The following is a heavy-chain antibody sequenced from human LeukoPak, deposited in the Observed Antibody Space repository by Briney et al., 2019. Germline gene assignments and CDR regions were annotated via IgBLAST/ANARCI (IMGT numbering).Heavy chain of an antibody. J-gene: IGHJ4*02. V-gene: IGHV1-18*01. CDR2: ISAYNGNT. CDR3: ARGPLGRGWYYFDY. CDR1: GYTFTSYG. Sequence: GASVKVSCKASGYTFTSYGISWVRQAPGQRLERMGWISAYNGNTNYAQILQGRVTMTTDTSTSTAYMELRSLRSDDTAVYYCARGPLGRGWYYFDYWGQGTLVTVSS. D-gene: IGHD6-19*01.